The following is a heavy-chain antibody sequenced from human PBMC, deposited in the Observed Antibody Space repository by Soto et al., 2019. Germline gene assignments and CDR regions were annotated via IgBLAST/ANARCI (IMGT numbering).Heavy chain of an antibody. J-gene: IGHJ4*02. CDR1: DFTLSSYG. Sequence: EVQLLESGGGLVQPGGSLRLSCAASDFTLSSYGMTWVRQPPGKGLEWVSTIRGRGATTYYADSVKGLFTISRDDSKNTLYLQMNSLRVDDTAVYFCAKDVNYDVLAGYYYYWGQGTRVTVSS. D-gene: IGHD3-9*01. V-gene: IGHV3-23*01. CDR2: IRGRGATT. CDR3: AKDVNYDVLAGYYYY.